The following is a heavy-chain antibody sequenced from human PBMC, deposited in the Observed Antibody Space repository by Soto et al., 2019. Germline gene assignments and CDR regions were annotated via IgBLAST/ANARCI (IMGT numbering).Heavy chain of an antibody. J-gene: IGHJ4*02. CDR1: GFTFSSYG. V-gene: IGHV3-33*01. CDR3: ARELIVVEMSYYFDY. CDR2: IWYDGSNK. D-gene: IGHD3-22*01. Sequence: QVPLVESGGGVVQPGRSLRLSCAASGFTFSSYGMHWVRQAPGKGLEWVAVIWYDGSNKYYADSVKGRFTISRDNSKNTLYLQINSLRAEDTAVYYCARELIVVEMSYYFDYWGQGTLVTVSS.